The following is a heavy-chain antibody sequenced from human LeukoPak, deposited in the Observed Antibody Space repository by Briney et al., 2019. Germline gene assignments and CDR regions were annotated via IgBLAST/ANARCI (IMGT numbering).Heavy chain of an antibody. CDR2: ISGSGGST. Sequence: PGGSLRLSCAASGSTFSSYAMSWVRQAPGKGLEWVSAISGSGGSTYYADSVKGRFTISRDNSKNTLYLQMNSLRAEDTAVYYCAKTGDDYVWGSYIDYWGQGTLVTVSS. CDR1: GSTFSSYA. D-gene: IGHD3-16*01. V-gene: IGHV3-23*01. J-gene: IGHJ4*02. CDR3: AKTGDDYVWGSYIDY.